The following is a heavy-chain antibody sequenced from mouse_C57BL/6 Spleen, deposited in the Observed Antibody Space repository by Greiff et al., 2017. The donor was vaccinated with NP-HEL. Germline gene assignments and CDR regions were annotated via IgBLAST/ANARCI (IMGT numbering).Heavy chain of an antibody. CDR3: ASSSQATPYFDY. J-gene: IGHJ2*01. CDR2: INPYNGGT. Sequence: VQLQQSGPVLVKPGASVKMSCKASGYTFTDYYMNWVKQSHGKSLEWIGVINPYNGGTSYNQNFKGKATLTVDRSASTAYMELNSLTSEDSAVFYCASSSQATPYFDYWGQGTTLTVSS. V-gene: IGHV1-19*01. D-gene: IGHD3-2*02. CDR1: GYTFTDYY.